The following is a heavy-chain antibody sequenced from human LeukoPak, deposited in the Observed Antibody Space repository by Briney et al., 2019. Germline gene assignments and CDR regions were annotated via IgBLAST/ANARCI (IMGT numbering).Heavy chain of an antibody. Sequence: GASVKVSCKASGYTFSGYYMHWVRQAPGQGLEWMGWINPKSGGTNYAQKFQGRVTMTRDTSISTAHMELSRLRSDDTAVYYCARWGLTAGPYGYNSQYWGQGTLVTVSS. CDR2: INPKSGGT. J-gene: IGHJ4*02. D-gene: IGHD5-24*01. V-gene: IGHV1-2*02. CDR3: ARWGLTAGPYGYNSQY. CDR1: GYTFSGYY.